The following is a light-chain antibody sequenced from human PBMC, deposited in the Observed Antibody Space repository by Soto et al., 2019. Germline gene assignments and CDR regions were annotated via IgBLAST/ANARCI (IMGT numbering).Light chain of an antibody. Sequence: QSVLTQPPSASGTPGQRVTISCSGSNSNIGSKSVNWYQQLPGTAPKVLIYSNNQRPSGVPDRFSGSQSGTSASLAISGLQSEDEADYYCAAWDDSLNGVVFGGGTKLTVL. CDR1: NSNIGSKS. V-gene: IGLV1-44*01. J-gene: IGLJ2*01. CDR3: AAWDDSLNGVV. CDR2: SNN.